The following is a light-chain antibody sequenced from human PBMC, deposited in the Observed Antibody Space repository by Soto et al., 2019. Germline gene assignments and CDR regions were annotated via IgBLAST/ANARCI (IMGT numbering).Light chain of an antibody. CDR3: AAWDDSQIVV. Sequence: QSVLTQPPSASGTPGQRVTISCSGSTSNIGSNYVNWYQQFPGTAPKLLIYRNDQRPSGVPDRFSGSKSGTSASLAISGLRSEDEADYYCAAWDDSQIVVFGRGTKLTVL. J-gene: IGLJ2*01. CDR2: RND. V-gene: IGLV1-47*01. CDR1: TSNIGSNY.